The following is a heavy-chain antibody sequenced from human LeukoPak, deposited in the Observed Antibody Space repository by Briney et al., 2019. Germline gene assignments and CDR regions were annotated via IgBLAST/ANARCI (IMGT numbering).Heavy chain of an antibody. CDR3: ARDSAGNDY. D-gene: IGHD6-13*01. CDR2: IKQDGSEK. V-gene: IGHV3-7*01. Sequence: GGSLRLSCAASGFTFSTYWMSWVRQAPGEGLEWVANIKQDGSEKYYVDSVKGRFTISRDNAKNSLYLQMNGLRAEDTAMYYRARDSAGNDYWGQGTLVTVSS. CDR1: GFTFSTYW. J-gene: IGHJ4*02.